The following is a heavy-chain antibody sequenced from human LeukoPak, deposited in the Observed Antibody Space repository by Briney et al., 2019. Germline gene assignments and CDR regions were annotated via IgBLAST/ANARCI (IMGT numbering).Heavy chain of an antibody. V-gene: IGHV3-48*01. D-gene: IGHD5-12*01. CDR2: IGISSGNT. CDR1: GFNFIDYS. Sequence: PGGSLRLSCAASGFNFIDYSMNWVRQVPGKGLEWISYIGISSGNTKYADSVKGRFTISRDKARNSLYLQMNSLRVEDTAVYYCARGRGYSGYDESYPFDYWGQGTLVTVSS. CDR3: ARGRGYSGYDESYPFDY. J-gene: IGHJ4*02.